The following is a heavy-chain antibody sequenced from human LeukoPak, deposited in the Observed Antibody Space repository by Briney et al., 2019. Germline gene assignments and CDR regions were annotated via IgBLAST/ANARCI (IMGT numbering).Heavy chain of an antibody. J-gene: IGHJ6*03. CDR2: SYSGGST. CDR1: GGTVSSNY. CDR3: AKDFSADWLQFTYMDV. V-gene: IGHV3-53*05. D-gene: IGHD3-9*01. Sequence: PGGSLRLFCAASGGTVSSNYMSWVRQAPGKGLEWVSVSYSGGSTYYADSVKGRFSISRDNSKSSLYLQMNSLRTEDTALYFCAKDFSADWLQFTYMDVWGKGTTVTVSS.